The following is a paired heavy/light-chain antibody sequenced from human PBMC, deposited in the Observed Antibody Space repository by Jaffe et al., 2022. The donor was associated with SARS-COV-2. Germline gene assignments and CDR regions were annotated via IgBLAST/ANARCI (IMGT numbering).Light chain of an antibody. CDR2: GAS. V-gene: IGKV4-1*01. CDR3: QQYHGTPYT. CDR1: QSVFYSSINKNY. Sequence: DTVMTQSPDSLAVSLGERATINCKSSQSVFYSSINKNYLAWYQQKPGQPPKLLISGASTRESGVPDRFSGTGSGTDFTLTISSLQAEDVAVYYCQQYHGTPYTFGQGTKLEIK. J-gene: IGKJ2*01.
Heavy chain of an antibody. D-gene: IGHD6-6*01. CDR2: ISGSGGST. Sequence: EVHLLESGGGLAQPGGSLRLSCVASGFTFNTYAMSWVRQAPGKGLEWVSSISGSGGSTYYADSVKGRFTISRDNSKNTLYLQMNSLRAEDTAVYYCAKDQYSRDYGRLFDYWGPGTLVTVSS. CDR1: GFTFNTYA. V-gene: IGHV3-23*01. J-gene: IGHJ4*02. CDR3: AKDQYSRDYGRLFDY.